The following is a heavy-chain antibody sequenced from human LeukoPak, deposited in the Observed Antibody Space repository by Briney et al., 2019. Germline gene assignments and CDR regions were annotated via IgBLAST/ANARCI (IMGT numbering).Heavy chain of an antibody. D-gene: IGHD6-19*01. CDR2: IYSDNT. CDR3: ARDRGGWPDY. J-gene: IGHJ4*02. V-gene: IGHV3-53*01. Sequence: GGSLRLSCTVSGFTVSSNSMSWVRQAPGKGLEWVSFIYSDNTHYSDSVKGRFTISRDNSKNTLYLQMNSLRAEDTGLYYCARDRGGWPDYWGQGTLVTVSS. CDR1: GFTVSSNS.